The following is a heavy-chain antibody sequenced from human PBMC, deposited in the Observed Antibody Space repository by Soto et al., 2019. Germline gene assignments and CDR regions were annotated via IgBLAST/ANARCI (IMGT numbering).Heavy chain of an antibody. CDR2: TSYDGSNK. D-gene: IGHD3-16*01. CDR1: GFTFRSYV. J-gene: IGHJ1*01. V-gene: IGHV3-33*05. CDR3: ARWGTTGGLDV. Sequence: QVQLVESGGGVVQPGTSRRLSCVGSGFTFRSYVIQWVRQAPGKGLEWVALTSYDGSNKDYSDSVKGPFTVSRDNSRTTVAPQMDRRRREDMALYYCARWGTTGGLDVWGQGTLLSVSS.